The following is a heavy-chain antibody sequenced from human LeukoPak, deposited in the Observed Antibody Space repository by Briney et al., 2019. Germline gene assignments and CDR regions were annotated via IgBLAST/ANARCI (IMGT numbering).Heavy chain of an antibody. V-gene: IGHV4-39*07. CDR1: GGSISSSNYY. D-gene: IGHD2-2*02. CDR3: ESRAGYCCSTSCYINGDAFDI. CDR2: NYCSGST. Sequence: SETLSLTCAVSGGSISSSNYYWGWNPPPPGKELEWNGSNYCSGSTYNNTSVKSRVTISVDTSKTKFSLKLSSVTAADTAVYYCESRAGYCCSTSCYINGDAFDIWGQGTMVTVSS. J-gene: IGHJ3*02.